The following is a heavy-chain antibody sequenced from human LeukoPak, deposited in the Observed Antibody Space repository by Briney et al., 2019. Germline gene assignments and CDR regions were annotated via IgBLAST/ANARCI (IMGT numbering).Heavy chain of an antibody. J-gene: IGHJ4*02. Sequence: GGSLRLSCAASGFTFSSYWMSWVRQAPGKGLEWVSSISSRSSYIYYADSVKGRFTISRDNAKNSLYLQMNSLRAEDTAVYYCARGPLDYWGQGTLVTVSS. CDR2: ISSRSSYI. CDR1: GFTFSSYW. V-gene: IGHV3-21*01. CDR3: ARGPLDY.